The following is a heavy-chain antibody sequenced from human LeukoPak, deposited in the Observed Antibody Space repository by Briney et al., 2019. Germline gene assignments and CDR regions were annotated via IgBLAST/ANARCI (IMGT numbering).Heavy chain of an antibody. J-gene: IGHJ3*02. CDR1: GVSISSSSSSY. Sequence: SETLSLTCTVSGVSISSSSSSYWGWIRQPPGKGLEWIGSIYYSWNKYYNPSLKSRVTISVDMSKNQFSLNLYSVTAADTAVYYCARGMVRGDTFDIWGQGTMLTVSS. D-gene: IGHD3-10*01. CDR3: ARGMVRGDTFDI. CDR2: IYYSWNK. V-gene: IGHV4-39*07.